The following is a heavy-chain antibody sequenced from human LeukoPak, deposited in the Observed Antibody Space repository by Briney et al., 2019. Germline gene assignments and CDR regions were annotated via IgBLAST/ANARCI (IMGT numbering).Heavy chain of an antibody. CDR3: AREVDTAMVTLDY. V-gene: IGHV1-2*02. J-gene: IGHJ4*02. Sequence: ASVKVSCKASGYTFTGYYMHWVRQAPGQGLEWMGWINPNSGGTNYAQKFQGRVTMTRDTSISTAYMELSRLRSDDTAVYYCAREVDTAMVTLDYWGQGTLVTVSP. D-gene: IGHD5-18*01. CDR2: INPNSGGT. CDR1: GYTFTGYY.